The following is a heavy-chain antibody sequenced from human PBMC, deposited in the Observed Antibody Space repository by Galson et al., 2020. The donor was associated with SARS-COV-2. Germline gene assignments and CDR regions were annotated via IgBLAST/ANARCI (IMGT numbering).Heavy chain of an antibody. CDR2: INHSGST. V-gene: IGHV4-34*01. CDR1: GGSCSGYY. D-gene: IGHD2-2*01. J-gene: IGHJ6*02. Sequence: SQTLSLTCAVYGGSCSGYYWSWIRQPPGKGLEWIGEINHSGSTNYNPSLKSRVTISVDTSKNQFSLKLSSVTAADTAVYYCARGGVVVPAAMWYHYYYGMDVWGQGTTVTVSS. CDR3: ARGGVVVPAAMWYHYYYGMDV.